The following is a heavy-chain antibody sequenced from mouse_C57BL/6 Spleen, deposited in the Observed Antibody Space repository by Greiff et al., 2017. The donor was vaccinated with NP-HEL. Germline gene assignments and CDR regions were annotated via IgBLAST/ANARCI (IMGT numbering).Heavy chain of an antibody. D-gene: IGHD3-3*01. Sequence: EVHLVESGPGLVKPSQSLSLTCSVSGYSITSGYYWKWIRKLPGNKQEWMGYISYDGSNNYNPTIKNRIPITRDTSKNQFFLKLNSVTTEAPAQYSCARGGGTDWYFDVWGTGTTVTVSS. CDR1: GYSITSGYY. V-gene: IGHV3-6*01. J-gene: IGHJ1*03. CDR3: ARGGGTDWYFDV. CDR2: ISYDGSN.